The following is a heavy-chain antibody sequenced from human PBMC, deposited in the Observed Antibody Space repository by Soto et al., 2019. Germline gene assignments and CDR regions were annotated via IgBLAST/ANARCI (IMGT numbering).Heavy chain of an antibody. CDR2: INPNSGGT. Sequence: ASVKVSCKASGYTFTGYYMHWVRQAPGQGLEWMGWINPNSGGTNYAQKFQGWVTMTRDTSISTAYMELSRLRSDDTAVYYCARDCEGLESGWYGAADYWGQGTLVTVSS. CDR1: GYTFTGYY. J-gene: IGHJ4*02. D-gene: IGHD6-19*01. CDR3: ARDCEGLESGWYGAADY. V-gene: IGHV1-2*04.